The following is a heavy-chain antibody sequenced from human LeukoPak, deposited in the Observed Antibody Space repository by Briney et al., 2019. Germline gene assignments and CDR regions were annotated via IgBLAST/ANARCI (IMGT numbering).Heavy chain of an antibody. J-gene: IGHJ4*02. CDR3: ARAVSGRFDY. Sequence: PSETLSLTCSVSGGSMSPYHWGWIRQPPGKGLEWTGYIYYSGSTNYNPSLKSRVTISVDTSKNQFSLKLSSVTAADTAIYYCARAVSGRFDYWGQGTLVTVSS. V-gene: IGHV4-59*08. CDR1: GGSMSPYH. D-gene: IGHD6-19*01. CDR2: IYYSGST.